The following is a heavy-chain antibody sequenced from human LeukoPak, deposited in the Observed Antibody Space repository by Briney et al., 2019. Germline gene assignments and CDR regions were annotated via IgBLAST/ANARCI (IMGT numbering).Heavy chain of an antibody. D-gene: IGHD2-2*01. J-gene: IGHJ5*02. V-gene: IGHV3-23*01. CDR3: AKDRHAPGRYCSTTTCFPFDL. Sequence: PGGSLRLSCATSEFTFSSYAMSWVRQAPGKGLEWVSGISGTGGSTYYADSVKGRFTISRDNSKKTLYLQMNSLRAEDTAVYYCAKDRHAPGRYCSTTTCFPFDLWGQGTLVTVSS. CDR2: ISGTGGST. CDR1: EFTFSSYA.